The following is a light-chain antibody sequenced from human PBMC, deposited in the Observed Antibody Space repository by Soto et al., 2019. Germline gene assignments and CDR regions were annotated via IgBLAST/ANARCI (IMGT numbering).Light chain of an antibody. CDR2: EVN. V-gene: IGLV2-8*01. Sequence: QSALTQPPSASGSPGQSVTISCTGTISDVGGYNYVAWYQQHPGKAPKLMFYEVNKRPSGVPDRFSGSKSGSTASLTVSGLQAEDEADYYCSSYAGSSTYVFGTGTKLTVL. CDR3: SSYAGSSTYV. J-gene: IGLJ1*01. CDR1: ISDVGGYNY.